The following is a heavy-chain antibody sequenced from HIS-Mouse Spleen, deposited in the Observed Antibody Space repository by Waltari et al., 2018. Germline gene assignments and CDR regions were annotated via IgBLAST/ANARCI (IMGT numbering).Heavy chain of an antibody. V-gene: IGHV4-34*01. CDR2: INHSGST. D-gene: IGHD6-13*01. CDR1: GGSFSGYY. CDR3: AGDIAAAGNVDY. J-gene: IGHJ4*02. Sequence: QVQLQQWGAGLLKPSETLSLTCAVYGGSFSGYYWSWIRQPPGKGLEWIGEINHSGSTNYNPSLKSRVTISVDTSKNQFSLKLSSVTAADTAVYYCAGDIAAAGNVDYWGQGTLVTVSS.